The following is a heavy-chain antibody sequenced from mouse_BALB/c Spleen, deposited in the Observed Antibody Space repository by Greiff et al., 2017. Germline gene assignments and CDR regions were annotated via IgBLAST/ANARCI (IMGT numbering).Heavy chain of an antibody. CDR2: ISSGGSYT. D-gene: IGHD2-14*01. Sequence: EVKLMESGGGLVKPGGSLKLSCAASGFTFSSYAMSWVRQTPEKRLEWVATISSGGSYTYYPDSVKGRFTISRDNAKNTLYLQMSSLRSEDTAMYYCARLDRYDAFDYWGQGTTLTVSS. J-gene: IGHJ2*01. V-gene: IGHV5-9-3*01. CDR1: GFTFSSYA. CDR3: ARLDRYDAFDY.